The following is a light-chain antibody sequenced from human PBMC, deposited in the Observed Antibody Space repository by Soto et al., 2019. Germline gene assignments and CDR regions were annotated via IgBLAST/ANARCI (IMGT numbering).Light chain of an antibody. CDR2: GVA. CDR1: SIDVGGYNY. CDR3: SSYTSASTLLYL. V-gene: IGLV2-14*01. Sequence: QSALTQRASVSGSPGQSITISCTGTSIDVGGYNYVSWYQQHPGIAPKLLIYGVANRPSGVSTRFSGSKSGNTASLTISGLQAEDEADYHCSSYTSASTLLYLFGNGTKVTVL. J-gene: IGLJ1*01.